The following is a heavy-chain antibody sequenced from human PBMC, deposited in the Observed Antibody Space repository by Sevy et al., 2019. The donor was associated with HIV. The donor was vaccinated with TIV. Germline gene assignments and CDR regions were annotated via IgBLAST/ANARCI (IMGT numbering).Heavy chain of an antibody. D-gene: IGHD6-13*01. CDR1: GFTFSSYA. CDR2: ISGSGGST. J-gene: IGHJ6*02. CDR3: AKGVAEGDYYYYGMDV. V-gene: IGHV3-23*01. Sequence: GGSLRLSCAASGFTFSSYAMSWVRQAPGKGLEWVSAISGSGGSTYYADCVKGRFTISRDNSKNTLYLQMNSLRAEDTAVYYCAKGVAEGDYYYYGMDVWGQGTTVTVSS.